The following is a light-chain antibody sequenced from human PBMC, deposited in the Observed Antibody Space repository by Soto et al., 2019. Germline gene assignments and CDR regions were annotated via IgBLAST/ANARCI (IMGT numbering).Light chain of an antibody. CDR3: QQYGSSGT. Sequence: PGERATLSCRASQNVSSYLLWYQQKPGQAPRLLIYDASNRATGIPARFSGSGSGTDFTLTISRLEPEDFAVYYCQQYGSSGTFGQGTKVDIK. CDR2: DAS. V-gene: IGKV3-20*01. J-gene: IGKJ1*01. CDR1: QNVSSY.